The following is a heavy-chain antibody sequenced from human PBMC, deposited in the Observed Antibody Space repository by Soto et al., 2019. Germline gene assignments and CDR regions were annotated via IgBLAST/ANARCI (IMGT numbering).Heavy chain of an antibody. CDR1: GFTFSSYA. J-gene: IGHJ4*02. Sequence: EVQLVESGGGLVQPGGSLRLSCAASGFTFSSYAMHWVRQAPGKGLEYVSAISSNGGSTYYENSVTGRFTISRDNSKNTLYLQMGSLRAEDMAVYYCARGPEYYFDYWGQGTLVTVSS. CDR2: ISSNGGST. V-gene: IGHV3-64*01. CDR3: ARGPEYYFDY.